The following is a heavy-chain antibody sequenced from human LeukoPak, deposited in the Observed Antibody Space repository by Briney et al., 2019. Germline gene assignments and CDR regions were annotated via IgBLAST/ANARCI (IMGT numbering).Heavy chain of an antibody. Sequence: SETLSLTCTLSGGSFSSYYWSWIRQPPGKGLEWIGYIYYSGSTNYNPSLKSRVTISVDTSKNQFSLKLSSVTAADTAVYYCARLSSLANIAARGRTWFDTWGQGSLVTVSS. CDR3: ARLSSLANIAARGRTWFDT. J-gene: IGHJ5*02. CDR1: GGSFSSYY. CDR2: IYYSGST. D-gene: IGHD6-6*01. V-gene: IGHV4-59*01.